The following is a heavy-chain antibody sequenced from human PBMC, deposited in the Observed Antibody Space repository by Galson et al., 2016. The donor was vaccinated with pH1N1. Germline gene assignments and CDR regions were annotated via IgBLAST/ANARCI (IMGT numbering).Heavy chain of an antibody. Sequence: SVKVSCKASGYNFNNYDINWVRQTPGQGLEWMGWMNPNTGGTDSAQKFQGRVTLTRNTSEGTAFMELSNLRSDDTAVYYCARGHPLGSISGWVWGQGSLVTVSS. V-gene: IGHV1-8*03. D-gene: IGHD6-19*01. CDR3: ARGHPLGSISGWV. CDR2: MNPNTGGT. CDR1: GYNFNNYD. J-gene: IGHJ4*02.